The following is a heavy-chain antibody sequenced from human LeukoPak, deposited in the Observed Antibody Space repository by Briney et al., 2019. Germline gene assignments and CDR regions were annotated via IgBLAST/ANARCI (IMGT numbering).Heavy chain of an antibody. CDR2: FSGSGGST. J-gene: IGHJ4*02. CDR3: AKRRGYSGYDPFDY. Sequence: PGGSLRLSCAASGFTFSSYAMTWVRQAPGKGLEWVSLFSGSGGSTYYADSVKGRFTISRDNSKNTLYLQMNSLRAEDTAVYYCAKRRGYSGYDPFDYWGQGTLVTVSS. D-gene: IGHD5-12*01. V-gene: IGHV3-23*01. CDR1: GFTFSSYA.